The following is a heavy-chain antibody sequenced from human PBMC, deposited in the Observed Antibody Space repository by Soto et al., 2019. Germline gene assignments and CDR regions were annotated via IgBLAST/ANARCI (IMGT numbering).Heavy chain of an antibody. Sequence: SETLSLTCTVSGGSISYSYWSWIRQSPGEGLEWIGYLHNNGESNYNPSLKSRVTMSLHTSKNQVSLNLTSVTAADTAVYYCARQPPATAAFDIWGQGTMVSGSS. J-gene: IGHJ3*02. CDR3: ARQPPATAAFDI. CDR2: LHNNGES. CDR1: GGSISYSY. V-gene: IGHV4-59*08. D-gene: IGHD5-12*01.